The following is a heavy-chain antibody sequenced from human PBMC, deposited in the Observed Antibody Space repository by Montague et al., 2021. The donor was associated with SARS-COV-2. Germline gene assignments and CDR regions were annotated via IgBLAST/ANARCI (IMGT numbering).Heavy chain of an antibody. D-gene: IGHD3-22*01. V-gene: IGHV4-39*07. J-gene: IGHJ4*02. CDR2: IYYSGST. CDR1: GGSISSSSYY. Sequence: SETLSLTCTVSGGSISSSSYYWGWIRQPPGKGLEWIGSIYYSGSTYYXPSLKSRVTILVDTSKNQFSLKLSSVTAADTAVYYCARGRLSRLIVVVIRGPFDYWGQGTMVTVSS. CDR3: ARGRLSRLIVVVIRGPFDY.